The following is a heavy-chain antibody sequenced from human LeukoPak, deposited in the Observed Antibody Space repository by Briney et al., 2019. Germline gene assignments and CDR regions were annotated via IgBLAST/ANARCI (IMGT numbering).Heavy chain of an antibody. V-gene: IGHV3-23*01. CDR3: AKVIWFGELFFDY. J-gene: IGHJ4*02. CDR1: GFTFSSYA. CDR2: ISGSDAGT. D-gene: IGHD3-10*01. Sequence: PGGSLRLSCAASGFTFSSYAMTWVRQAPGKGLEWVSAISGSDAGTYYADSVKGRFTISRDNSKNTLYLQMNSLRAEDTAIYYCAKVIWFGELFFDYWGQGTLVTVSS.